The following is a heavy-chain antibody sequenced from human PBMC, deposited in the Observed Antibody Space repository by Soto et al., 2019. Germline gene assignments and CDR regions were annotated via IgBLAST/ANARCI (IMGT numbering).Heavy chain of an antibody. J-gene: IGHJ5*02. CDR3: TRVSSSSRTWFDP. Sequence: PSENLSLTCTVSGGTISTSRYYWGWIRQPPGKGLEWIGSIYYSGGTYYSPSLKSRVTISVDKSKNQFSLKLSSLTAADTAVYYCTRVSSSSRTWFDPWGQGTLVTVS. D-gene: IGHD6-6*01. V-gene: IGHV4-39*07. CDR2: IYYSGGT. CDR1: GGTISTSRYY.